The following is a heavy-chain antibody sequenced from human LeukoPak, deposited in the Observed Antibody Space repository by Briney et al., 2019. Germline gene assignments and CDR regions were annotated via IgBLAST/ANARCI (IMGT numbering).Heavy chain of an antibody. D-gene: IGHD3-22*01. Sequence: GGSLRLSCAASGFTFSSYGMHWVRQAPGKGLEWVAVISYDGKNKYDADSVKGRFTISRDNSKNTLYLQMNSLTVEDPAVYYCAEDSAPYYYDRSAFDYWGQGNLVTVSS. CDR3: AEDSAPYYYDRSAFDY. CDR2: ISYDGKNK. V-gene: IGHV3-30*18. CDR1: GFTFSSYG. J-gene: IGHJ4*02.